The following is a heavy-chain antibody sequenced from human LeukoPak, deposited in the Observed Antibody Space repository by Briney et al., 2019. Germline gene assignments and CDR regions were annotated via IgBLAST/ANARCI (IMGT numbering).Heavy chain of an antibody. CDR2: ILHSGST. V-gene: IGHV4-38-2*02. J-gene: IGHJ4*02. Sequence: SETLSLTCTVSGYSISSVYNWGRIRQPPGKGLEWIGSILHSGSTYYNPSLKSRVTISEDTSKNQFSLKLSSVTAADTAVYYCARTGVATIRGGYFDYWGQGALVTVSS. D-gene: IGHD5-24*01. CDR1: GYSISSVYN. CDR3: ARTGVATIRGGYFDY.